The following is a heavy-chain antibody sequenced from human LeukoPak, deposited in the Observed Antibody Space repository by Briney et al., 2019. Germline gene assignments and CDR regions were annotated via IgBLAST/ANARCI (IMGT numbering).Heavy chain of an antibody. V-gene: IGHV1-18*01. D-gene: IGHD3-22*01. CDR2: ISAYNGNT. J-gene: IGHJ4*02. Sequence: GASVKVSCKASGYTFTSYGISWVRQAPGQGLEWMGWISAYNGNTNYAQKLQGRVTMTTDTSTSTAYMELRSLRSDDTAVYYCARDRDSSGYYYEGNFVYWGQGTLVTVSS. CDR1: GYTFTSYG. CDR3: ARDRDSSGYYYEGNFVY.